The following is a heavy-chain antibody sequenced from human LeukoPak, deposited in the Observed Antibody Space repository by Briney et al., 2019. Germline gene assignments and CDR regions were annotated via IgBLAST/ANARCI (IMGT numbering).Heavy chain of an antibody. J-gene: IGHJ4*02. CDR1: GFTFGDYA. CDR2: IRSKAYGGTA. D-gene: IGHD3-22*01. CDR3: TTYHYDTSGYYYVTY. Sequence: GSLRLSCTASGFTFGDYAMSWVRQAPGKGLEWVGFIRSKAYGGTADYAASLKGRFTISRDDSKNIAYLQMISLKTEDTAVYYCTTYHYDTSGYYYVTYWGQGTLVTVSS. V-gene: IGHV3-49*04.